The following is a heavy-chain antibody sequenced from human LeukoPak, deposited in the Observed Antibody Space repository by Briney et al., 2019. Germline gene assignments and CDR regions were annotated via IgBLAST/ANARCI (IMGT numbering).Heavy chain of an antibody. CDR2: SSAYNGNT. CDR1: GYTFTSYS. Sequence: ASVKVSCKASGYTFTSYSINWVRQGPGQGVEWMGWSSAYNGNTKYAQKVQGRVTMTTDTSTSTAYMELRSLRSDDTAVYYCARGLGGSGSYFLTFDYWGQGTLVTVSS. D-gene: IGHD1-26*01. J-gene: IGHJ4*02. V-gene: IGHV1-18*01. CDR3: ARGLGGSGSYFLTFDY.